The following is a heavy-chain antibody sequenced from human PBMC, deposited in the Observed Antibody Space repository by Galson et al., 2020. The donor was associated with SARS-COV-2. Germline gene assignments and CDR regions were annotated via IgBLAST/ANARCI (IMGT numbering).Heavy chain of an antibody. J-gene: IGHJ6*02. D-gene: IGHD5-12*01. CDR3: ASSGYSGYAGPGGYYGMDV. Sequence: GESLKISCAASGFTFSSYAMHWVRQAPGKGLEWVAVISYDGSNKYYADSVKGRFTISRDNSKNTLYLQMNSLRAEDTAVYYCASSGYSGYAGPGGYYGMDVWGQGTTVTVSS. V-gene: IGHV3-30*04. CDR1: GFTFSSYA. CDR2: ISYDGSNK.